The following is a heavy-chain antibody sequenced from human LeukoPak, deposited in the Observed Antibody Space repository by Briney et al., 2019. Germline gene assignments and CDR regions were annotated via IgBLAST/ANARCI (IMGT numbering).Heavy chain of an antibody. Sequence: PGGSLRLSCAASGFTFSSYAMSWVRQAPGKGLEWVSGISGSGDSTYYADSVKGRFTISRDNSKNTLYLQMNSLRAEDTAVYYCAKDLRLTTVTTFDYWGQGTLVTVSS. V-gene: IGHV3-23*01. CDR3: AKDLRLTTVTTFDY. J-gene: IGHJ4*02. CDR1: GFTFSSYA. D-gene: IGHD4-17*01. CDR2: ISGSGDST.